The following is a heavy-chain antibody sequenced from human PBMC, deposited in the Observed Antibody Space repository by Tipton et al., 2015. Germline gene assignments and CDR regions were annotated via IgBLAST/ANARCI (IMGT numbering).Heavy chain of an antibody. V-gene: IGHV1-8*02. CDR2: MNPKSGNT. D-gene: IGHD3-22*01. Sequence: QSGAEVKKPGASVKVSCKASGYTFISYDINWVRQATGQGLEWMGRMNPKSGNTGYEQKFQARITMTRNTSISTAYMELSSLRSEDTAVYYCATSYDSSNYYRAFDMWGQGTMVTVSS. CDR1: GYTFISYD. J-gene: IGHJ3*02. CDR3: ATSYDSSNYYRAFDM.